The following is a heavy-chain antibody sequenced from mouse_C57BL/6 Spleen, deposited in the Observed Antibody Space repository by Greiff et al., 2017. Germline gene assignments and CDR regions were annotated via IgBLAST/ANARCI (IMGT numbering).Heavy chain of an antibody. V-gene: IGHV1-52*01. J-gene: IGHJ4*01. Sequence: VQLQQPGAELVRPGSSVKLSCKASGYTFTSYWMHWVKQRPIQGLEWIGNIDPSDSETHYNQKFKDKATLTVDKSSSTAYMQLSSLTSEDSAVYYCAYSSGYNAMDYWGQGTSVTVSS. CDR1: GYTFTSYW. CDR3: AYSSGYNAMDY. D-gene: IGHD3-2*02. CDR2: IDPSDSET.